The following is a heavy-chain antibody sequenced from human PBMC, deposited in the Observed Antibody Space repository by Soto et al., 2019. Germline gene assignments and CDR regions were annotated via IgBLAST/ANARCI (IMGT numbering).Heavy chain of an antibody. J-gene: IGHJ4*01. CDR2: ISSTGGYN. CDR3: ARVKLVAVASLFSYYFDS. D-gene: IGHD2-8*02. V-gene: IGHV3-21*01. CDR1: GFSFSDYT. Sequence: GGSLRLSCTASGFSFSDYTMNWVRQAPGKGLEWVSSISSTGGYNHYADSLKGRLTLSRDIANNSMFLEMNSLRAEDTAVYYCARVKLVAVASLFSYYFDSWGQGTLVTVSS.